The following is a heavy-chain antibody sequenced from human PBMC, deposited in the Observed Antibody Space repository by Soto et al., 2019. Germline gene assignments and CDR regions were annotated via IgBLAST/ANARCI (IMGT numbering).Heavy chain of an antibody. CDR3: AGAIVVVPAARRADYYYYMDV. D-gene: IGHD2-2*01. Sequence: GASVKVSCKASGGTFSSYTISWVRQAPGQGLEWMGRIIPILGIANYAQKFQGRVTITADKSTSTAYMELSSLRSEDTAVYYCAGAIVVVPAARRADYYYYMDVWGKGTTVTAP. CDR2: IIPILGIA. J-gene: IGHJ6*03. V-gene: IGHV1-69*02. CDR1: GGTFSSYT.